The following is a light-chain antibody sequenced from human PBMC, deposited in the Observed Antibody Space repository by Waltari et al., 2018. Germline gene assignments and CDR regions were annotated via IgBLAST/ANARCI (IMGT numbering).Light chain of an antibody. CDR1: QSVSTY. CDR2: DAS. Sequence: EIVLTQSPATLSLSPGARATLSCRASQSVSTYLAWYQKKPGQPPRLLILDASSRAAGIPARCSGSGSGTDFTLIISSLEPEDFAVYYCQQRSDWPPLTYGGGTKVEIK. V-gene: IGKV3-11*01. CDR3: QQRSDWPPLT. J-gene: IGKJ4*01.